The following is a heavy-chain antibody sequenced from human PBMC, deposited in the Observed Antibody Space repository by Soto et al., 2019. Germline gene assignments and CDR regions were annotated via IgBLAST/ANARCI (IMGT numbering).Heavy chain of an antibody. CDR3: ARDGCTNGVCYGGYYYGMDV. CDR2: IIPIFGTA. Sequence: QVQLVQSGAEVKKPGSSVKVSCKASGGTFSSYAISWVRQAPGQGLEWMGGIIPIFGTANYAQKFQGRVTITVDKSKRTAYMELSSLRSEDTAVYYCARDGCTNGVCYGGYYYGMDVWGQGTTVTVSS. CDR1: GGTFSSYA. D-gene: IGHD2-8*01. V-gene: IGHV1-69*06. J-gene: IGHJ6*02.